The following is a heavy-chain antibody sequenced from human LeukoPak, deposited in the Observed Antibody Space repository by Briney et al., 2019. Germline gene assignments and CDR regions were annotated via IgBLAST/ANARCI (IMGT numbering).Heavy chain of an antibody. CDR1: GGSISSSGYY. D-gene: IGHD3-3*01. V-gene: IGHV4-39*07. Sequence: PSETLSLTCIVSGGSISSSGYYWGWIRQPPGKGLEWIGSIYYSGSTYYNPSLKSRVTISVDTSKTQFSLKLSSVTAADTAVYYCARVYYDFWSGYSPWWFDPWGQGTLVTVSS. CDR2: IYYSGST. J-gene: IGHJ5*02. CDR3: ARVYYDFWSGYSPWWFDP.